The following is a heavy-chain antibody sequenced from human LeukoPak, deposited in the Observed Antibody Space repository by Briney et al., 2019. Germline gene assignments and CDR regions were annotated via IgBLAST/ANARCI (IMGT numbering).Heavy chain of an antibody. CDR1: GGSFSSYY. J-gene: IGHJ6*02. CDR2: IYYSGST. CDR3: ARSAGSYYYYYYGMDV. V-gene: IGHV4-59*01. Sequence: SETLSLTCAVYGGSFSSYYWSWIRQPPGKGLEWIGYIYYSGSTNYNPSLKSRVTISVDTSKNQFSLKLSSVTAADTAVYYCARSAGSYYYYYYGMDVWGQGTTVTVSS. D-gene: IGHD6-19*01.